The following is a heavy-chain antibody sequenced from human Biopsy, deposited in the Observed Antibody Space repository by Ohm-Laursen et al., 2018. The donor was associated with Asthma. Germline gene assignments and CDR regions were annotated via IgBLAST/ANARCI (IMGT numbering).Heavy chain of an antibody. Sequence: SSVKVSCKASGDSFSIFTYSWVRQAPGQGLEWMGGLIPVLGTPDHAQMFEGRVTITADESTSTAYMELSSLSSEDTAVYHCARGYSGSDRIVYYYSGLEVWGQGTTVTVSS. CDR1: GDSFSIFT. CDR2: LIPVLGTP. CDR3: ARGYSGSDRIVYYYSGLEV. J-gene: IGHJ6*02. V-gene: IGHV1-69*16. D-gene: IGHD5-12*01.